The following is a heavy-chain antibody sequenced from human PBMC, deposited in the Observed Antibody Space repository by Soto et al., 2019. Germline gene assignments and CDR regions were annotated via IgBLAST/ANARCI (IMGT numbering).Heavy chain of an antibody. CDR1: GGSISSGGYS. CDR2: IYHSGST. J-gene: IGHJ5*02. D-gene: IGHD4-17*01. CDR3: ARAHMTTVVKGPRVPNNWFDP. Sequence: SETLSLTCAVSGGSISSGGYSWSWIRQPPGKGLEWIGYIYHSGSTYYNPSLKSRVTISVDRSKNQFSLKLSSVTAADTAVYYCARAHMTTVVKGPRVPNNWFDPWGQGTLVTVSS. V-gene: IGHV4-30-2*01.